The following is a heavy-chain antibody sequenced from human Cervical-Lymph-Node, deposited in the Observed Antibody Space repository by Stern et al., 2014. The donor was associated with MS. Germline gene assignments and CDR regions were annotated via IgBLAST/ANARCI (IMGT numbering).Heavy chain of an antibody. J-gene: IGHJ4*02. Sequence: VQLVESGAEVKKPGASVKVSCKASDYTFTSYGISWGRQAPGQGLEWMGWISGYNGKIDYAQKFQGRVTMTIDISTTTAYMELRSLKSDDTAVYYCARDRWDRVFDYWGQGTLVTVSS. CDR1: DYTFTSYG. CDR3: ARDRWDRVFDY. V-gene: IGHV1-18*01. CDR2: ISGYNGKI. D-gene: IGHD1-26*01.